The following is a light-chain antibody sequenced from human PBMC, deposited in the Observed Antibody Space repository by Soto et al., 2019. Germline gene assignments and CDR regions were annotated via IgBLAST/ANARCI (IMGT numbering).Light chain of an antibody. J-gene: IGKJ2*01. CDR1: QSVSSSY. V-gene: IGKV3-20*01. CDR2: GAS. Sequence: EIVVTQSPGTLSLSPGERATLSCRASQSVSSSYLARYQQKPGQAPRLLIYGASSRATGIPDRFSGSGSGTDFTLTISRLEPEDFAVYYCQQYGSSPPSTFGQGTKVDIK. CDR3: QQYGSSPPST.